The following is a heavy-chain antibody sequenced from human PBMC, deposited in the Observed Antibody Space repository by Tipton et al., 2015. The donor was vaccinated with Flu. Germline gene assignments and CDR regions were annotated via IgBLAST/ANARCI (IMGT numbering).Heavy chain of an antibody. J-gene: IGHJ6*02. CDR3: ARMKYSGTYPHYGMDV. D-gene: IGHD1-26*01. CDR1: GGSISTYY. CDR2: IYYSGRT. Sequence: GLVKPSETLSLTCTVSGGSISTYYWTWIRQPPGKGLEWIGFIYYSGRTNYNPSLKSRVTISVDTSKSQFSLRLTSVTAADTAIYYCARMKYSGTYPHYGMDVWGQGTTVTVSS. V-gene: IGHV4-59*01.